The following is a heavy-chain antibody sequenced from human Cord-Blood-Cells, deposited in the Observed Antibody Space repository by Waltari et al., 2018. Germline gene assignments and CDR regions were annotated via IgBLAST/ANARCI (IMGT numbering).Heavy chain of an antibody. V-gene: IGHV1-2*04. Sequence: QVQLVQSGAEVKKPGASVKVFCKASGYTFTGYYMQWVRHAPGQGLEWMGWIHPNSGGTNYAQKVQSWVTMTRDTAISTAYMELSRLRADYTAVYYWARGDYKGPDGGYDYWGQGTLVTVSS. CDR3: ARGDYKGPDGGYDY. D-gene: IGHD3-16*01. J-gene: IGHJ4*02. CDR2: IHPNSGGT. CDR1: GYTFTGYY.